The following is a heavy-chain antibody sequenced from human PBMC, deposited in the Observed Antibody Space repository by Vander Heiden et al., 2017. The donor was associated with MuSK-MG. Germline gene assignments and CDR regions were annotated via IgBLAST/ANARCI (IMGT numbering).Heavy chain of an antibody. CDR2: IKEDGSEK. CDR3: ARQRGAVD. J-gene: IGHJ4*02. CDR1: GFTYSSYW. V-gene: IGHV3-7*01. D-gene: IGHD6-19*01. Sequence: EMQLVESGGGFVHPGGSLRLSCAGPGFTYSSYWMTWARQAPGKGLEWGANIKEDGSEKYYVDSVKGRCTISRDNAKNSVYLQMNSLRAEDTAVYYCARQRGAVDWGQGTLVSVSS.